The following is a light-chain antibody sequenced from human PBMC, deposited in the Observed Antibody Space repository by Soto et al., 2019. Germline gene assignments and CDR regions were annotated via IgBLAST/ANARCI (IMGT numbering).Light chain of an antibody. Sequence: QSVLTQPPSASGTPGQRVTISCSGSSSNIGSNSVNWYQQLPGTAPKLLMYSSNQRPSGIPDLFSGSKSGTSASLAISGLNSEDEADYYCAAWDDSLNGVVFGGGTKLTVL. V-gene: IGLV1-44*01. CDR1: SSNIGSNS. CDR3: AAWDDSLNGVV. CDR2: SSN. J-gene: IGLJ2*01.